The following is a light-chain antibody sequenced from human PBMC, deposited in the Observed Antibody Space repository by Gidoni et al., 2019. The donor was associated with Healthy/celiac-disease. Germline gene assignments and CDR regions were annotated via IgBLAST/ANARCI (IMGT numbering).Light chain of an antibody. CDR1: SGHSSYA. CDR2: LNSDGSH. Sequence: QLVLTQSPSASASLGASVKLTCTLSSGHSSYAIARHQQQPEKGPRYLMNLNSDGSHSKGDGIPDRFSGSSSGAERYLPISSLQSEDEADYYCQTWGTGIGVFGGGTKLTVL. CDR3: QTWGTGIGV. J-gene: IGLJ2*01. V-gene: IGLV4-69*01.